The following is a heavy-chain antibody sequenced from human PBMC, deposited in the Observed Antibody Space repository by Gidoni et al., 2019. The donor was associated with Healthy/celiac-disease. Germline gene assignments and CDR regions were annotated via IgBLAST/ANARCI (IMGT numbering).Heavy chain of an antibody. CDR2: IIPIFGTA. CDR1: GGIFSSYA. J-gene: IGHJ4*02. Sequence: QVQLVQYGAEVKKHGSSVKVSCKASGGIFSSYAISWLLQATGQGLEWMGGIIPIFGTANYAQKFQGRVTITSDESTSTAYMELSSLRSEDTAVYYCARGHRGRQFDYWGQGTLVTFSS. D-gene: IGHD3-10*01. V-gene: IGHV1-69*01. CDR3: ARGHRGRQFDY.